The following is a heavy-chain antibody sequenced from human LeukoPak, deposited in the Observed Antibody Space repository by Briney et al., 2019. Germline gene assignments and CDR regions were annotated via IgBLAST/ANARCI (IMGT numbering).Heavy chain of an antibody. D-gene: IGHD6-13*01. V-gene: IGHV3-9*01. CDR3: ARDLWYSSSWSPYYYYGMDV. J-gene: IGHJ6*02. CDR2: ISWNSGSI. Sequence: GRSLRLSCAASGFTFDDYAMHWVRQAPGKGLEWVSGISWNSGSIGYADSVKGRFTISRDNAKNSLYLQMNSLRAEDTAVYYCARDLWYSSSWSPYYYYGMDVWGQGTTVTVSS. CDR1: GFTFDDYA.